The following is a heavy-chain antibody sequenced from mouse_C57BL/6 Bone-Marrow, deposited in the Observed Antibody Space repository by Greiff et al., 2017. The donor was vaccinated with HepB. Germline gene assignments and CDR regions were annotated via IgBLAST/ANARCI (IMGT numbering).Heavy chain of an antibody. CDR1: GYTFTSYW. CDR2: IYPSDSET. V-gene: IGHV1-61*01. J-gene: IGHJ2*01. D-gene: IGHD2-4*01. CDR3: ARMITDYFDY. Sequence: QVQLQQPGAELVRPGSSVKLSCKASGYTFTSYWLDWVKQRPVQGLEWIGNIYPSDSETHYNQKFKDKATLTVDKSSSTAYMQLSSLTSEDSAVYYCARMITDYFDYWGQGTTLTVSS.